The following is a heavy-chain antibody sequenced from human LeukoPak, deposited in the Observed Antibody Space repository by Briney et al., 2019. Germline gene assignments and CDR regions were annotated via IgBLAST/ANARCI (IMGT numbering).Heavy chain of an antibody. CDR3: AKGGYNWNYGRQKFDY. CDR2: ISYDGSNK. V-gene: IGHV3-30*18. D-gene: IGHD1-7*01. Sequence: PGGSLRLSCAASGFTFSSYGMHWVRQAPGKGLEWVAVISYDGSNKYYADSVKGRFTISRDNSKNTLYLQMNSLRAEDTAVYYCAKGGYNWNYGRQKFDYWGQGTLVTVSS. CDR1: GFTFSSYG. J-gene: IGHJ4*02.